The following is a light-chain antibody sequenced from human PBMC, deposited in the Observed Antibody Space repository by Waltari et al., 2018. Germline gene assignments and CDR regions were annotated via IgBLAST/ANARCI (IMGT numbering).Light chain of an antibody. J-gene: IGKJ3*01. CDR1: QGVSSY. V-gene: IGKV1-9*01. CDR3: QQLSSYPLT. Sequence: DIQLTQSPSFLSASVGDRVTITCRASQGVSSYLAWYQQKPGKAPKLLISAASTLQIGVPSRFSGSGSGTEFILTISSLQPEDFATYYCQQLSSYPLTFGPGTKVDIK. CDR2: AAS.